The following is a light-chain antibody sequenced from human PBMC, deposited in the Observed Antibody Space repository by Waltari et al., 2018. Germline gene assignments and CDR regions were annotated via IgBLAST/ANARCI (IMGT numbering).Light chain of an antibody. V-gene: IGLV2-14*01. J-gene: IGLJ1*01. CDR3: SSYTSSSTYV. CDR1: SSDVGGYNY. CDR2: EVS. Sequence: QSALTQPASVSGSPGQSITISCTGTSSDVGGYNYVSWYQQHPGKAPKFMIYEVSKRPSGVSNRFSGSKSDNTASLTISGLQAEDEADYYCSSYTSSSTYVFGTGTKVTVL.